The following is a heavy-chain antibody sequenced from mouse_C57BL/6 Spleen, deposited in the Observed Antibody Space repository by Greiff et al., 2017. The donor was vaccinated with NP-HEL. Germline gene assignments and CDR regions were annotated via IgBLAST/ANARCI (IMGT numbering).Heavy chain of an antibody. CDR2: IYPRSGNT. CDR3: VYYYGSSPWFAD. D-gene: IGHD1-1*01. V-gene: IGHV1-81*01. J-gene: IGHJ3*01. CDR1: GYTFTSYG. Sequence: VQLQQSGAELARPGASVKLSCKASGYTFTSYGISWVKQRTGQGLEWIGEIYPRSGNTYYNEKFKGKATLTADKSSSTAYMELRSLTSEDSAVYFCVYYYGSSPWFADWGKGTLVTVSA.